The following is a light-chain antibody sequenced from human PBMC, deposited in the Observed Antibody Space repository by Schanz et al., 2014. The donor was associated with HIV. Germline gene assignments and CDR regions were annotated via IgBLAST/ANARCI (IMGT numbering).Light chain of an antibody. CDR1: SSNIGSNT. J-gene: IGLJ2*01. V-gene: IGLV1-44*01. Sequence: QSVVTQPPSASGTPGQRVTISCSGSSSNIGSNTVNWYQHLPGSAPQLLIYSDNQRPSRVPDRFFGSKSGTSASLAISGLQSEDESDYYCAAWDDSLSGPVFGGGTKLTVL. CDR2: SDN. CDR3: AAWDDSLSGPV.